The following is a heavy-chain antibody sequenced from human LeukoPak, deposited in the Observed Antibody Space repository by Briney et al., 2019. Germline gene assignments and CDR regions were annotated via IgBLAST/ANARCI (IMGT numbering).Heavy chain of an antibody. Sequence: GGSLRLSCAASGFTFDDYAMHWVRQAPGKGLEWVSLISWDGGSTYYADSVKGRFTISRDNSKNSLYLQMNSLRAEDTALYYCAKGDTFSPRSYFDYWGRGTLVTVSS. CDR2: ISWDGGST. CDR3: AKGDTFSPRSYFDY. J-gene: IGHJ4*02. D-gene: IGHD2/OR15-2a*01. CDR1: GFTFDDYA. V-gene: IGHV3-43D*03.